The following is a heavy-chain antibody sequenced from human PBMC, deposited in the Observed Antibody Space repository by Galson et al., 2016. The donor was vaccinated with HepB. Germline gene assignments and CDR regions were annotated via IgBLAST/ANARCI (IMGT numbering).Heavy chain of an antibody. CDR3: AREAGIAAAATYDY. D-gene: IGHD6-13*01. J-gene: IGHJ4*02. CDR1: GFTSSRYG. Sequence: SLRLSCAASGFTSSRYGMHWVRQAPGKGLEWVALIWSDGSNKYCADSVKGRFTISRDNSKNTAYLQMNSLRAEDRAVYYCAREAGIAAAATYDYWGQGTLVTVSS. CDR2: IWSDGSNK. V-gene: IGHV3-33*01.